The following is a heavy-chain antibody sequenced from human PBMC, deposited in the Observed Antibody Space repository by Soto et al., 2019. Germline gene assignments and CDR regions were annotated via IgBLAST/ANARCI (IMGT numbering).Heavy chain of an antibody. CDR3: AIHRVPRSGSYYDY. Sequence: PGGSLRLSCVASGFTFSSYAMSWVRQAPGKGLEWVSAISGSGGSTYYADSVKGRFTISRDNSKNTLYLQMNSLRAEDTAVYYCAIHRVPRSGSYYDYWGQGTLVTVSS. D-gene: IGHD3-10*01. V-gene: IGHV3-23*01. CDR2: ISGSGGST. CDR1: GFTFSSYA. J-gene: IGHJ4*02.